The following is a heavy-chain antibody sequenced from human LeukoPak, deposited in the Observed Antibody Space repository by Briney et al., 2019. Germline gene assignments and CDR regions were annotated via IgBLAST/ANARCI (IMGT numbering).Heavy chain of an antibody. CDR2: ISYDGSNK. J-gene: IGHJ4*02. V-gene: IGHV3-30-3*01. CDR1: GFTFSSYA. CDR3: ASPQRFYGSGSCLYLFDY. Sequence: GGSLRLSCAASGFTFSSYAMHWVRQAPGKGLEWVAVISYDGSNKYYADSVKGRFTISRDNSKNTLYLQMNSLRAEDTAVYYCASPQRFYGSGSCLYLFDYWGQGTLVTVSS. D-gene: IGHD3-10*01.